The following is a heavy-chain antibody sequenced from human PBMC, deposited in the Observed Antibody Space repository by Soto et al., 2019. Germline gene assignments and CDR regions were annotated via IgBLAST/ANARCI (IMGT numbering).Heavy chain of an antibody. V-gene: IGHV1-18*01. CDR2: ISAYNGNT. D-gene: IGHD2-15*01. CDR3: ATQSLGDYYYYGMDV. CDR1: GYTFTSYG. Sequence: ASVKVSCKASGYTFTSYGISWVRQAPGQGLEWMGWISAYNGNTNYAQKLQGRVTMTTDTSTSTAYMELRSLRSDDTAVYYCATQSLGDYYYYGMDVWGQGTTVT. J-gene: IGHJ6*02.